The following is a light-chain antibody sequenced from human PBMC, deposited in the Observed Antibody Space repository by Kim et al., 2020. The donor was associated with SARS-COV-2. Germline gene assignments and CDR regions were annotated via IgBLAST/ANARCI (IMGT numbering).Light chain of an antibody. CDR3: QQRSTWPLT. CDR1: QSISRY. J-gene: IGKJ4*01. CDR2: DAS. V-gene: IGKV3-11*01. Sequence: EIVLTQSPATLSLSPGERATLSCRASQSISRYLAWYQQKPGQAPRLFIYDASNRATGIPARFSGSGSGTDFTLTISSLEPEDFAVYYCQQRSTWPLTFGGGTRVEI.